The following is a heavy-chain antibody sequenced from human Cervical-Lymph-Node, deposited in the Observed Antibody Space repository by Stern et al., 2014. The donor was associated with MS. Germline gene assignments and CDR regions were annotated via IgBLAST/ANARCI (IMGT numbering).Heavy chain of an antibody. V-gene: IGHV5-51*03. J-gene: IGHJ4*02. CDR3: ARFHSNSGLDY. CDR2: MYPRDPDI. D-gene: IGHD3-10*01. Sequence: EDQLAESGAEVRKPGESLKISCKGSGYTFSDFYIAWVRQVPGKGLEWMGFMYPRDPDIAYSPSFQGQVTFSADKSIDTAYLRWTSLRASDTAIYYCARFHSNSGLDYWGQGTLVTVSS. CDR1: GYTFSDFY.